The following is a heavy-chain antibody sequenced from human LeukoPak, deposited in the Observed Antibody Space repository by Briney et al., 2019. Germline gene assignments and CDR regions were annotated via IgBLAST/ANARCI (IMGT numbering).Heavy chain of an antibody. J-gene: IGHJ4*02. CDR3: TDDLHYFASD. CDR2: ISSSSSYT. V-gene: IGHV3-21*05. CDR1: GFTFSYCS. D-gene: IGHD3-10*01. Sequence: PGGSLRLSCSASGFTFSYCSMHWVRQAPGKGLEWVSYISSSSSYTNYADSVKGRFTISRDNAENSLYLQMNSLETEDTGVYYCTDDLHYFASDWGQGTLVTVSS.